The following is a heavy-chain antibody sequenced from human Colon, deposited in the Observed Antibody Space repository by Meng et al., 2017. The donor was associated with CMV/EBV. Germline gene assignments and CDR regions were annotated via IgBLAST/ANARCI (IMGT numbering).Heavy chain of an antibody. CDR1: GDSMSGYY. J-gene: IGHJ6*02. D-gene: IGHD3-16*01. V-gene: IGHV4-59*01. CDR3: ARGRGSSGGLYYYYCGMDV. Sequence: SETLSLTCTVSGDSMSGYYWSWIRQSPGRSLEWIGFVAYSGSTNYSPSLKSRVTISIDTSKNQFPLILNSVTGADTAIYYCARGRGSSGGLYYYYCGMDVWGQGTTVTVSS. CDR2: VAYSGST.